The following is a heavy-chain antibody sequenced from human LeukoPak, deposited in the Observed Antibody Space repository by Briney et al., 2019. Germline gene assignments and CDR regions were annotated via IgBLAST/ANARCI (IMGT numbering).Heavy chain of an antibody. CDR1: GFTFSQYW. CDR2: IKHEGSEKQDGSEK. J-gene: IGHJ3*02. V-gene: IGHV3-7*01. D-gene: IGHD2-15*01. CDR3: ARGVVVVAATNRSKDDAFDI. Sequence: AGGSLRLSCAASGFTFSQYWMSWVRQAPGKGLEWVANIKHEGSEKQDGSEKNYVDSVKGRFTISRDNAKNSLYLQMNSLRAEDTAVYYCARGVVVVAATNRSKDDAFDIWGQGTMVTVSS.